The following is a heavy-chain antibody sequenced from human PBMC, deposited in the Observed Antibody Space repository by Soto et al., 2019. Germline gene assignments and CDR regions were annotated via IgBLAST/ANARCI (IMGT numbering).Heavy chain of an antibody. D-gene: IGHD2-15*01. V-gene: IGHV1-69*01. CDR1: GGTFSSYA. CDR2: FIPMFGTA. CDR3: ASDRSTVGVGGRDRGDY. Sequence: QVQLVQSGAEVKKPGSSVKVSCKASGGTFSSYAISWVRQAPGQGLEWMGGFIPMFGTANSAQKFQGRGAITEDESTSTAYMELRSLRSEATAVYYCASDRSTVGVGGRDRGDYWGQGTLVTVSS. J-gene: IGHJ4*02.